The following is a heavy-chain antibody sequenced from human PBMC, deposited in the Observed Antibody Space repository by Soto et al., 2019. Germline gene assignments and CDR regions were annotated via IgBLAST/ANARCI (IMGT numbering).Heavy chain of an antibody. Sequence: SETLSLTCTVSGGSISSYYWSWIRQPPGKGLEWIGYIYYSGSTNYNPSLKSRVTISVDTSKNQFSLKLSSGTAADTAVYYCARQYYYYYMDVWGKGTTVTVSS. J-gene: IGHJ6*03. V-gene: IGHV4-59*08. CDR2: IYYSGST. CDR3: ARQYYYYYMDV. CDR1: GGSISSYY.